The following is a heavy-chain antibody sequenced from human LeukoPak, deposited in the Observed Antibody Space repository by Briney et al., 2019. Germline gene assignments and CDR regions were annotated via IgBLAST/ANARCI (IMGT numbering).Heavy chain of an antibody. CDR3: AKLPTGIVVVPAATPVGY. Sequence: GGSLRLSCAASGFTFSSYGMHWVRQAPGKGLEWVAVISYDGSNKYYADSVKGRFTISRDNSKNTLYLQMNSLRAEDTAVYYCAKLPTGIVVVPAATPVGYWGQGTLVTVSS. V-gene: IGHV3-30*18. CDR2: ISYDGSNK. D-gene: IGHD2-2*01. CDR1: GFTFSSYG. J-gene: IGHJ4*02.